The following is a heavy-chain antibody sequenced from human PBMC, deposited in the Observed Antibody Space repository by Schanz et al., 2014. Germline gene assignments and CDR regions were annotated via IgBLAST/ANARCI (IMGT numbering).Heavy chain of an antibody. V-gene: IGHV3-23*01. CDR3: AKYGGGYSYGCVEY. Sequence: EVQLLESGGALVQPGGPWPLSGSPSGFPFPPYPMSWARRAPGKGLEWVAEIKGNEAITLYADPVKGRFTSSRDNSNNTLYLQMKSLRAEDTAVYYCAKYGGGYSYGCVEYWGQGILVTVSS. CDR2: IKGNEAIT. D-gene: IGHD5-18*01. CDR1: GFPFPPYP. J-gene: IGHJ4*02.